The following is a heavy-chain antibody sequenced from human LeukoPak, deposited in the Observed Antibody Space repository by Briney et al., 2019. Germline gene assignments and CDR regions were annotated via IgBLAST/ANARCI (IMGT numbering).Heavy chain of an antibody. V-gene: IGHV3-23*01. CDR2: ISGSGGST. D-gene: IGHD3-10*01. CDR1: GFTFSSYA. CDR3: AKDGLWFGELYRDYFDY. Sequence: GGSLRLSCAASGFTFSSYAMSWVRQAPGKGLEWVSAISGSGGSTYYADSVKGRFTISRDNSKNTLYLQMNSLRAEDTAVYYCAKDGLWFGELYRDYFDYWGQGTLVTVSS. J-gene: IGHJ4*02.